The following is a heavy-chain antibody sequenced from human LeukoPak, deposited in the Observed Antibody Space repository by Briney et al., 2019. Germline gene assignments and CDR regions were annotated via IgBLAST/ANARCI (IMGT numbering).Heavy chain of an antibody. D-gene: IGHD1-7*01. J-gene: IGHJ4*02. V-gene: IGHV3-9*01. CDR1: GFTFDDYA. Sequence: GRSLRLSCAASGFTFDDYAMHWVRQAPGKGLEWVSGISWNSGSIGYADSVKGRFTISRDNAKNSLYLQMISLRAEDTALYYCAKEIRYTGTTGLPDYWGQGTLVTVSS. CDR3: AKEIRYTGTTGLPDY. CDR2: ISWNSGSI.